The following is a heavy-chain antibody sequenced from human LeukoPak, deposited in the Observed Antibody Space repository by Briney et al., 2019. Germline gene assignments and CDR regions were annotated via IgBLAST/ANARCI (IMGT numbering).Heavy chain of an antibody. CDR1: GYTFASSA. CDR2: ISPYNGNT. CDR3: ARAAGSSYGAHMPYYFDF. D-gene: IGHD5-18*01. V-gene: IGHV1-18*01. Sequence: ASLKVSCKASGYTFASSAISLVRQAPGQGLEWMGWISPYNGNTNYAQKLQGRVTMTTDTSTSTAYMEMRSLRSDDTAVYYCARAAGSSYGAHMPYYFDFWGQGTLVTVSS. J-gene: IGHJ4*02.